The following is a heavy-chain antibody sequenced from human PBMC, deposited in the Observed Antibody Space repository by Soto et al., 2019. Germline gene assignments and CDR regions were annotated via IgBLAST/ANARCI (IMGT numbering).Heavy chain of an antibody. J-gene: IGHJ4*02. CDR3: ATAEVDY. V-gene: IGHV3-74*03. Sequence: PGGSLRLSCAASGFTFGDYWMHWVRQPPGKGPEWVSRMTGDGRTPQYADSVKGRFTASRDNAKSTLYLQMNSLRAEDTAVYYCATAEVDYWGPGTLVTVSS. CDR2: MTGDGRTP. CDR1: GFTFGDYW.